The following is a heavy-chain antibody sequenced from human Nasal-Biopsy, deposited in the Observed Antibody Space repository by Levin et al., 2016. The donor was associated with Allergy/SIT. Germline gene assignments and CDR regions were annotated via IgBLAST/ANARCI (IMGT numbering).Heavy chain of an antibody. D-gene: IGHD1-26*01. CDR3: AKKGVLGATKGNYFDY. CDR1: GFTFSNYD. V-gene: IGHV3-23*01. J-gene: IGHJ4*02. CDR2: SSADLYNT. Sequence: GGSLRLSCAASGFTFSNYDMSWVRQAPGKGLEWVSTSSADLYNTYYADSVKGRFTISRDNSKNTLYLQMNSLRVEDTAVFYCAKKGVLGATKGNYFDYWGQGTLVTVSS.